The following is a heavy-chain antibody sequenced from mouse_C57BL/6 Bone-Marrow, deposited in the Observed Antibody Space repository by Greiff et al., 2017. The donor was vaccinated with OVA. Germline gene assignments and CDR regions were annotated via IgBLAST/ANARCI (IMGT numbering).Heavy chain of an antibody. Sequence: VQLVESGPGLVAPSQSLSITCTISWVRQPPGKGLEWLGVIWTGGGTNYNSALKSRLSISKDNSKSQVFLKMNSLQTDDTARYYCARTGVYGYDSWFAYWGQGTLVTVSA. V-gene: IGHV2-9-1*01. J-gene: IGHJ3*01. CDR2: IWTGGGT. CDR3: ARTGVYGYDSWFAY. D-gene: IGHD2-2*01.